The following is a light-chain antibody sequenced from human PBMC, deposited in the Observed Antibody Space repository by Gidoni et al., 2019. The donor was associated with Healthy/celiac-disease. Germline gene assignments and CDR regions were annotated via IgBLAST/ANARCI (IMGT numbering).Light chain of an antibody. Sequence: ELVLTQSPATLSLSPGERATLSCRASQSVSSYLAWYQQKPGQAPRLLIYDASNRATGIPARFSGSGSGTDFTLTISSPEPEDFAVYYCQQRSNWPLLTFGGGTKVEIK. J-gene: IGKJ4*01. V-gene: IGKV3-11*01. CDR3: QQRSNWPLLT. CDR2: DAS. CDR1: QSVSSY.